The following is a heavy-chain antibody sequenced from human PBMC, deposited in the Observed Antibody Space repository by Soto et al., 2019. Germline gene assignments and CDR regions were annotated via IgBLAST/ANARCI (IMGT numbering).Heavy chain of an antibody. CDR2: IIPIFGTA. V-gene: IGHV1-69*08. Sequence: QVQLVQSGAEVKKPGSSVKVSCKASGGTFSNYSFSWVRQAPGQGLEWMGRIIPIFGTANYAQKFQGRVTITADKSTSTAYMELSSLRSEDTAVYYCARDGNRRGELLRLDYYYYYHMDVWGQGTTVTVSS. J-gene: IGHJ6*02. CDR1: GGTFSNYS. CDR3: ARDGNRRGELLRLDYYYYYHMDV. D-gene: IGHD3-10*01.